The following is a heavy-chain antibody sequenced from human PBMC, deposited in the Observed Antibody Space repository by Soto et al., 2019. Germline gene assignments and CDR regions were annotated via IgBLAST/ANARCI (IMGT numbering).Heavy chain of an antibody. V-gene: IGHV1-46*01. D-gene: IGHD6-13*01. CDR3: LGLGSSWDDAFDI. CDR2: INPSGGST. Sequence: GASVKVSCKASGYTFTSYYMHWVRQAPGQGLEWMGIINPSGGSTSYAQKFQGRVTMTRDTSTSTVYMELSSLRSEDTAVYYCLGLGSSWDDAFDIWGQVTMVTVSS. J-gene: IGHJ3*02. CDR1: GYTFTSYY.